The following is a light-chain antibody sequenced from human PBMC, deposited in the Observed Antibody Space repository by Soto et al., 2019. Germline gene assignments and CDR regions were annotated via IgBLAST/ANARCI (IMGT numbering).Light chain of an antibody. V-gene: IGKV3-20*01. CDR2: GAS. CDR1: QSVSRN. Sequence: EIVMTQSPATLSVSPGEGATLSCRASQSVSRNLAWYQQQPGQAPRLLIYGASSRATGIPDRFSGSGSGTDFTLTISRLEPEDFAVYYCQQYGSSPWTLGQGTKVDI. J-gene: IGKJ1*01. CDR3: QQYGSSPWT.